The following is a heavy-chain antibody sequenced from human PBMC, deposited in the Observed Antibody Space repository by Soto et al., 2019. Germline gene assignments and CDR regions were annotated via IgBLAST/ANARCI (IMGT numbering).Heavy chain of an antibody. J-gene: IGHJ6*02. D-gene: IGHD3-3*01. CDR1: GGSISSGGYY. CDR2: IYYSGST. CDR3: ARDPKRYYDFWSGYFPPDDAFYGMDV. V-gene: IGHV4-31*03. Sequence: PSETLSLTCTVSGGSISSGGYYWSWIRQHPGKGLEWIGYIYYSGSTYYNPSLKSRVTISVDTSKNQFSLKLSSVTAADTAVYYCARDPKRYYDFWSGYFPPDDAFYGMDVWGQGPTVTVS.